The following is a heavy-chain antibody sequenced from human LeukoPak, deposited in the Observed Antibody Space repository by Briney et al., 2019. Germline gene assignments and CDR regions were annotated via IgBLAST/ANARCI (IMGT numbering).Heavy chain of an antibody. CDR1: GYSISSDYY. CDR2: IYHSGST. V-gene: IGHV4-38-2*02. D-gene: IGHD1-26*01. Sequence: SETLSLTCTVSGYSISSDYYWGWIRQPPGKGLDWIGTIYHSGSTYYNPSLKSRVTISVDTSKNQFSLNLSSVTAADTAVYYCARLGGGSYWPPFADYWGQGTLVTVSS. CDR3: ARLGGGSYWPPFADY. J-gene: IGHJ4*02.